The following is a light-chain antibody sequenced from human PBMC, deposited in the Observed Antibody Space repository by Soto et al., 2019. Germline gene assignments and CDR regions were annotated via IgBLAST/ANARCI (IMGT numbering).Light chain of an antibody. CDR1: NIGTKG. Sequence: SHELTQPPSVSVAPGQTATVTCGGDNIGTKGVHWYQQKPGQAPVVVVYDDTDRPSGIPERFSGSSSGNTATLTITRVEAGDEADYYCQVWDRAATVVFGGGTKLTVL. CDR3: QVWDRAATVV. J-gene: IGLJ2*01. CDR2: DDT. V-gene: IGLV3-21*02.